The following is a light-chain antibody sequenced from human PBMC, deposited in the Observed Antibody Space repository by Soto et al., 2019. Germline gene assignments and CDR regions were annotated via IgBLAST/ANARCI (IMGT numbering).Light chain of an antibody. Sequence: EIVLTQSPATLSLSPGERATLSCRASQSLSSYLAWYQQKPGQAPRLLIYDASNRATGIPARFSGSGSGTDFTLTISSLEPEDFAVYYCQQYNNWWTFGQGTKVDIK. V-gene: IGKV3-11*01. CDR3: QQYNNWWT. J-gene: IGKJ1*01. CDR1: QSLSSY. CDR2: DAS.